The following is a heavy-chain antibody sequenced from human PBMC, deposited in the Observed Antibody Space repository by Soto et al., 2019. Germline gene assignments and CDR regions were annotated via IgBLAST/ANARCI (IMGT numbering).Heavy chain of an antibody. CDR3: AKMSSGNWFDP. CDR2: ISGSGDST. D-gene: IGHD3-10*01. CDR1: GFTFSSYA. V-gene: IGHV3-23*01. J-gene: IGHJ5*02. Sequence: EVQLLESGGGLVQPGGSLRLSCAASGFTFSSYAMSWVRQAPGKGLEWVSVISGSGDSTYYADSVKGRFTVSRDNSKNTLYLQMNSLRAEDTAVYYCAKMSSGNWFDPWGQGTLVTVSS.